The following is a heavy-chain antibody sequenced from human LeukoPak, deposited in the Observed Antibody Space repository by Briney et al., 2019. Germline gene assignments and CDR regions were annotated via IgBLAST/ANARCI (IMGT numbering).Heavy chain of an antibody. CDR1: GGSISSGGYY. D-gene: IGHD6-19*01. CDR2: IYYSGST. CDR3: ARDLGGCDYSSGWARTLYGMDV. V-gene: IGHV4-31*03. Sequence: PSETLSLTCTVSGGSISSGGYYWSWIRQHPGKGLEWIGYIYYSGSTYYNPSLKSRVTISVDTSKNQFSLKLSSVTAADTAVYYCARDLGGCDYSSGWARTLYGMDVWGQGTTVTISS. J-gene: IGHJ6*02.